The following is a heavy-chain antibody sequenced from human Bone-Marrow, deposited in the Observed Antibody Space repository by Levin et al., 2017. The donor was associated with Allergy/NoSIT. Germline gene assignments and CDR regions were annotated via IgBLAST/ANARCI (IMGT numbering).Heavy chain of an antibody. CDR3: ARGGPSWDYFDY. Sequence: SETLSLTCTVSGGSISSFYWSWIRQPPGKGLEWIGYIYSSGNTNYNPSLKSRVTMSVDTSKNQFSLKLTSVTAADTAVYYCARGGPSWDYFDYWGQGALVTVSS. J-gene: IGHJ4*02. CDR2: IYSSGNT. D-gene: IGHD3-16*01. CDR1: GGSISSFY. V-gene: IGHV4-59*08.